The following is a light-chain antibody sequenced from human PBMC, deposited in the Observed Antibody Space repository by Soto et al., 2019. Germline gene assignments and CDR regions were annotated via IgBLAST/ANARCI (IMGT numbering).Light chain of an antibody. CDR3: QQYNNWPPIT. CDR1: QSINNK. V-gene: IGKV3-15*01. CDR2: GAS. J-gene: IGKJ5*01. Sequence: EIVLTQSPGTLSLSPGERVTLSCRASQSINNKVAWYQQKPGQAPRLLIYGASTRATGISARFSGSGSGTEFTLTISSLQSEDFAVYYCQQYNNWPPITFGQGTRLENK.